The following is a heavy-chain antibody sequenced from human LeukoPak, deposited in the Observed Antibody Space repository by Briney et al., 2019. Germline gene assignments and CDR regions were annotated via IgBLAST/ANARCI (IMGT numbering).Heavy chain of an antibody. D-gene: IGHD3-16*01. V-gene: IGHV4-59*01. CDR2: IYYSGST. CDR3: ARVWGDAFDI. Sequence: SETLSLTCTVSGGSISSYYWSWIRQPPGKRLEWIGYIYYSGSTNYNPSLKSRVTISVDTSKNQFSLKLSSVTAADTAVYYCARVWGDAFDIWGQGTMVTVSS. CDR1: GGSISSYY. J-gene: IGHJ3*02.